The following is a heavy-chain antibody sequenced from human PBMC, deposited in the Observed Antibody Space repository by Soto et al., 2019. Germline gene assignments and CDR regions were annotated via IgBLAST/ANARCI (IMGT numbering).Heavy chain of an antibody. J-gene: IGHJ6*02. CDR1: GYTFTGYY. V-gene: IGHV1-2*04. Sequence: GASVEGSCKASGYTFTGYYMQWVRQAPGQGLEWMGWINPNSGGTNYAQKFQGWVTMTRDTSISTAYMELSRLRSDDTAVYYCARVHSDYYYGMDVWGQGTTVTVSS. CDR2: INPNSGGT. CDR3: ARVHSDYYYGMDV.